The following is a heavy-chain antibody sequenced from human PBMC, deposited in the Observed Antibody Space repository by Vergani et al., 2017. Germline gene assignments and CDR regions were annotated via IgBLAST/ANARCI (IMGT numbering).Heavy chain of an antibody. Sequence: QVQLVQSGAEVKKPGASVKVSCKASGYTFTGYYMHWVRQAPGQGLEWMGWINPNSGGTNYAQKFQGRVTMTRDTSIRTAYMELSRLRSDDTAVYYCARVMNRRPSSGYYYEPTGYFDYWGQGTLVTVSS. CDR1: GYTFTGYY. CDR2: INPNSGGT. D-gene: IGHD3-22*01. V-gene: IGHV1-2*02. J-gene: IGHJ4*02. CDR3: ARVMNRRPSSGYYYEPTGYFDY.